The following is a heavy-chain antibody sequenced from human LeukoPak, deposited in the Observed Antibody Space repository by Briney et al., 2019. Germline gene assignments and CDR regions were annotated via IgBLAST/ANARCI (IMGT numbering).Heavy chain of an antibody. CDR3: AKASLGGY. Sequence: PGGSLRLSCAASGFTFDDYAMHWVRHAPGKGLEWVSSISWNSGSIDYADSVKGRFTISRDNAKTSLYLQMNSLRTEDTALYYCAKASLGGYWGQGTLVTVSS. V-gene: IGHV3-9*01. CDR2: ISWNSGSI. J-gene: IGHJ4*02. D-gene: IGHD3-3*01. CDR1: GFTFDDYA.